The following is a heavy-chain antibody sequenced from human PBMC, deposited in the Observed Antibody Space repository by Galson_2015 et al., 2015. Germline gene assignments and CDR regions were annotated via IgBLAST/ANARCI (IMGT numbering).Heavy chain of an antibody. CDR1: GGTFSSYA. Sequence: SCKASGGTFSSYAISWVRQAPGQGLAWMGGIIPIFGTANYAQKFQGRVTITADESTSTAYMELSSLRSEDTAVYYCARANPVARVGDYYDSSGCFQHWGQGTLVTVSS. D-gene: IGHD3-22*01. J-gene: IGHJ1*01. CDR3: ARANPVARVGDYYDSSGCFQH. CDR2: IIPIFGTA. V-gene: IGHV1-69*01.